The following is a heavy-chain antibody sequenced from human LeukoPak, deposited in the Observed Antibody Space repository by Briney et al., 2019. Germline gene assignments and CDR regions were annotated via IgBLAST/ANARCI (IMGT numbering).Heavy chain of an antibody. J-gene: IGHJ4*02. CDR1: GFTLSRYG. D-gene: IGHD5-12*01. Sequence: GGSLRLSCAASGFTLSRYGMHWVRQAPGKGLEWVAFIRYDGSNKYYADSVKGRFTISRDNSKNTLYLQMNSLRAEDTAVYYCAKDGREYSGYDLYYFDYWGQGTLVTVSS. CDR2: IRYDGSNK. V-gene: IGHV3-30*02. CDR3: AKDGREYSGYDLYYFDY.